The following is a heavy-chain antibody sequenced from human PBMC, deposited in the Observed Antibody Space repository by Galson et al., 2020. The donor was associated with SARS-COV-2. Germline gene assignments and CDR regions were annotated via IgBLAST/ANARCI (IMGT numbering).Heavy chain of an antibody. Sequence: GGSLRLSCEASGFTFSSYSMNWVRQAPGKGLEWVTYISSSSSTIYYADSVKGRFTISRDNAKNSLYLQMNSLRAEDTAVYYCARGEWELPRGNYYYGMDVWGQGTTVTVSS. CDR2: ISSSSSTI. D-gene: IGHD1-26*01. V-gene: IGHV3-48*04. J-gene: IGHJ6*02. CDR1: GFTFSSYS. CDR3: ARGEWELPRGNYYYGMDV.